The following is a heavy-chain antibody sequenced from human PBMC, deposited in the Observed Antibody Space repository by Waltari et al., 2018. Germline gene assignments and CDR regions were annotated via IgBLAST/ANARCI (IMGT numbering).Heavy chain of an antibody. CDR3: ATAIFGVVY. CDR1: GVTFSNFA. J-gene: IGHJ1*01. CDR2: IIPKFSMT. D-gene: IGHD3-3*01. V-gene: IGHV1-69*01. Sequence: QVQLMQSGAEVKKPGSSVKVSCKASGVTFSNFAISWVRQAPGQGLEWMGGIIPKFSMTTYAQKFQGRVTITADESTSTAYMELSSLRSEDTAVYYCATAIFGVVYWGQGVLVTVSS.